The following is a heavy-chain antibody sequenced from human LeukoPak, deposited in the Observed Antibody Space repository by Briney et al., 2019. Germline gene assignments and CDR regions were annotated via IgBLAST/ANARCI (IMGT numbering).Heavy chain of an antibody. CDR1: GFTFSSYG. J-gene: IGHJ4*02. V-gene: IGHV3-30*03. D-gene: IGHD2-21*02. CDR3: QMVTAGGDY. CDR2: ISYDGSNK. Sequence: GGSLRLSCAASGFTFSSYGMHWVRQAPGKGLEWVAVISYDGSNKYYADSVKGRFTISRDNSKNTLYLQMNSLRAEDTAVYYRQMVTAGGDYWGQGTLVTVSS.